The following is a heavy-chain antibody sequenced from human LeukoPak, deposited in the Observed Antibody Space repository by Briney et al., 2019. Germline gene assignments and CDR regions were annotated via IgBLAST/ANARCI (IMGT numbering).Heavy chain of an antibody. Sequence: PSETLSLTCTVSGGSVSSGDYYWTWIRQPPGKGLEWVGYIYNGVSTYYNPSLRSRLTISADVSKNQFSLQLTSVTAADTAVYYCARDQGYCTSTSCHSWIDSWGQGTLVIVPS. CDR3: ARDQGYCTSTSCHSWIDS. V-gene: IGHV4-30-4*01. CDR1: GGSVSSGDYY. CDR2: IYNGVST. D-gene: IGHD2-2*01. J-gene: IGHJ4*02.